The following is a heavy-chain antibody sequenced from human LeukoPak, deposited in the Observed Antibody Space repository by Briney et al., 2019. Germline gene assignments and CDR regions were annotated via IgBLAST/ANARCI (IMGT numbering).Heavy chain of an antibody. V-gene: IGHV4-34*01. CDR1: GGSISGYY. D-gene: IGHD3-10*01. Sequence: SETLSLTCTVSGGSISGYYWSWIRQPPGKGLEWIGEINHSGSTNYNPSLKSRVTISVDTSKNQFSLKLSSVTAADTAVYYCARRWGSGSYYTDYWGQGTLVTVSS. CDR3: ARRWGSGSYYTDY. J-gene: IGHJ4*02. CDR2: INHSGST.